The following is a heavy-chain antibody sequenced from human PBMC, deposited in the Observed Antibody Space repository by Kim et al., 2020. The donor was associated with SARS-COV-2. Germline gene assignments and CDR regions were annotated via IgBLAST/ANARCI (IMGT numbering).Heavy chain of an antibody. Sequence: DSEMGRFTISRDNSKNTLYLQMHSLRVEDTAVYYCAKRRGSVLTDWYFDVWGRGTLVTVSS. J-gene: IGHJ2*01. CDR3: AKRRGSVLTDWYFDV. V-gene: IGHV3-23*01. D-gene: IGHD2-8*01.